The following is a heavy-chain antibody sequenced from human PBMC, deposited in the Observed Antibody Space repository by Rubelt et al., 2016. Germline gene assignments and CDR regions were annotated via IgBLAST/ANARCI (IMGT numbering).Heavy chain of an antibody. D-gene: IGHD3-22*01. CDR3: ARRGGQAYYDGTGYYFDY. CDR2: TTSSSNYI. J-gene: IGHJ4*02. Sequence: EVQLVESGGGLVKPGGSLRLSCAASGFTFSSYSMNWVRQAPGKGLEWVSSTTSSSNYIYYADSVKGRFTISRDNAKNSLYLQMNSLRAEDTAVYYCARRGGQAYYDGTGYYFDYWGQGTLVTVSS. V-gene: IGHV3-21*02. CDR1: GFTFSSYS.